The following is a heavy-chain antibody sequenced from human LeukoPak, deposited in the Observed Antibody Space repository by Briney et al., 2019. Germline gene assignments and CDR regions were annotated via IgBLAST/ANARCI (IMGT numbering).Heavy chain of an antibody. V-gene: IGHV3-30*04. CDR2: ISYDGSNK. D-gene: IGHD3-9*01. Sequence: GGSLRLSCAASGFTFSSYAMHWVRQAPGKGLEWVAVISYDGSNKYYADSVKGRFTISRDNSKNTLYLQMNSLRAEDTAVYYCARNYDILIDAFDIWGQGTMVTVSS. J-gene: IGHJ3*02. CDR1: GFTFSSYA. CDR3: ARNYDILIDAFDI.